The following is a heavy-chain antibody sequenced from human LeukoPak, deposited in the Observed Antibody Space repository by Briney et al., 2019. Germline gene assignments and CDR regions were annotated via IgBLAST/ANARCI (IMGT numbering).Heavy chain of an antibody. Sequence: GGSLRLSCAASGFTLSSYAMHWVRQAPGKGLEWVAVISYDGSNKYYADSVRGRFTISRDNSKNTLYLQMNSLRAEDTAVYYCARDQGGRSGSYLEPFDYWGQGTLVTVSS. V-gene: IGHV3-30-3*01. CDR3: ARDQGGRSGSYLEPFDY. D-gene: IGHD1-26*01. CDR1: GFTLSSYA. J-gene: IGHJ4*02. CDR2: ISYDGSNK.